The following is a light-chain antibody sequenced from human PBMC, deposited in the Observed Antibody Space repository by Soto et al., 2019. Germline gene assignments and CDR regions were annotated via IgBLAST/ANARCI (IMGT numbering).Light chain of an antibody. CDR1: TSNIGTYT. J-gene: IGLJ2*01. V-gene: IGLV1-44*01. CDR3: AAWDDSLDGPT. CDR2: GSD. Sequence: QSVLSQPPSTSGTPGQRVTISCSGGTSNIGTYTVSWYQQFPETAPRLLIYGSDRRPSGGPDRFSGSKSGTSASLSIGGLHSEDEAHYYCAAWDDSLDGPTFGGGTKVTVL.